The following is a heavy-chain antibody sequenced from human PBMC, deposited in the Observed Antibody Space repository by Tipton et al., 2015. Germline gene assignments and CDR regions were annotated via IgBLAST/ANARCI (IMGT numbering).Heavy chain of an antibody. V-gene: IGHV4-38-2*02. CDR1: GYSISRDYF. Sequence: TLSLTCTVSGYSISRDYFWGWIRQPPGKGLEWIGSIDHNGGTYYIPSLKSRVTISVDTSNKQISLNLSSVTAADTAVYYCARSDVERSTVFVFEIWGPGTMVTVSS. D-gene: IGHD3-10*01. CDR3: ARSDVERSTVFVFEI. J-gene: IGHJ3*02. CDR2: IDHNGGT.